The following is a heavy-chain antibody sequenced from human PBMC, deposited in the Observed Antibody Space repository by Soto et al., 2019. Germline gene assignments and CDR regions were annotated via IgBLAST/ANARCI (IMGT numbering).Heavy chain of an antibody. Sequence: QVQLVQSGAEVKKPGSSVKVSCKASGGTFSSYAISWVRQAPGQGLEWMGGIIPIFGTANYAQKFQGRVTITAEESTSTAYMELSSLRSEDTAVYYCARARDGYNPAADAFDIWGQGTMVTVSS. V-gene: IGHV1-69*01. CDR1: GGTFSSYA. D-gene: IGHD5-12*01. J-gene: IGHJ3*02. CDR3: ARARDGYNPAADAFDI. CDR2: IIPIFGTA.